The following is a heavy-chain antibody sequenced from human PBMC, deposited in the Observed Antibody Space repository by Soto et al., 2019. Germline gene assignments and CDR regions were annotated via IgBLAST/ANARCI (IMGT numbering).Heavy chain of an antibody. CDR2: IRQYGDET. CDR3: ATGGSGTYSVGPLDY. CDR1: AFSLKTYW. D-gene: IGHD3-10*01. Sequence: EVQLVESGGGLVLPGGSLRLSCVGSAFSLKTYWMAWVRQAPGKGLECVANIRQYGDETFYVDSVKGRFTISRDNANNSVYLQMDNLIAEDTGVYYCATGGSGTYSVGPLDYWGQGIMVIVSS. V-gene: IGHV3-7*01. J-gene: IGHJ4*02.